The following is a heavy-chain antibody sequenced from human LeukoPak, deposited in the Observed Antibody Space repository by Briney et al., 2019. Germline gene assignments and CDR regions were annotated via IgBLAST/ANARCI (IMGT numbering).Heavy chain of an antibody. D-gene: IGHD2-15*01. CDR1: GFTFSSYW. V-gene: IGHV3-7*01. CDR3: ARGIFSGGRYYYMDV. Sequence: GGSLRLSCAASGFTFSSYWMSWVRQAPGKGLEWVANIKQDGSEKYYVDSVKGRFTISRDNAKNSLYLQMNSLRAEDTAVYYCARGIFSGGRYYYMDVWGKGTTVTVSS. CDR2: IKQDGSEK. J-gene: IGHJ6*03.